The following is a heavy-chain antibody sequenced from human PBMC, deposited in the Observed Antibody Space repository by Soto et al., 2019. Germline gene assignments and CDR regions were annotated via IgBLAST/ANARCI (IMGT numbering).Heavy chain of an antibody. CDR2: ISGSGGST. J-gene: IGHJ3*02. D-gene: IGHD3-10*01. CDR3: AKDSLLWFGEGPSGGRDAFDI. CDR1: GFTFSSYA. V-gene: IGHV3-23*01. Sequence: PGGSLRLSCAASGFTFSSYAMSWVRQAPGKGLEWVSAISGSGGSTYYADSVKGRFTISRDNSKNTLYLQMNSLRAEDTAVYYCAKDSLLWFGEGPSGGRDAFDIWGQGTMVTVS.